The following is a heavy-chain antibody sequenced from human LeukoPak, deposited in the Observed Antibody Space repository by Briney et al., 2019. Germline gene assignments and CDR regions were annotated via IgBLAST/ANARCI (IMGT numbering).Heavy chain of an antibody. CDR2: ISSSSTI. CDR3: ARSEDSGWYFELDFDY. CDR1: GFTFSSYS. J-gene: IGHJ4*02. Sequence: PGGSLRLSCAASGFTFSSYSMNWVRQAPGKGLELVSYISSSSTIYYADSVKGRFTISRDNAKNSLYLQMNSLRAEDTAVYYCARSEDSGWYFELDFDYWGQGTLVTVSS. V-gene: IGHV3-48*01. D-gene: IGHD6-19*01.